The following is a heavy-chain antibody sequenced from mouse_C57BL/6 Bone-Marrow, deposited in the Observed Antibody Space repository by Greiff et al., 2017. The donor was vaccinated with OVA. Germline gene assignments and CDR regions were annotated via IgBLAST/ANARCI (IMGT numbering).Heavy chain of an antibody. CDR3: ARKGNDFDYFDY. J-gene: IGHJ2*01. CDR1: GYAFSSYW. Sequence: VQLQQSGAELVKPGASVKISCKASGYAFSSYWMNWVKQRPGTGLEWIGQIYPGDGDTNYNGKFKGKATLTADKSSSTAYMQLSSLTSEDSAVYFCARKGNDFDYFDYWGQGTTLTVSS. D-gene: IGHD2-4*01. CDR2: IYPGDGDT. V-gene: IGHV1-80*01.